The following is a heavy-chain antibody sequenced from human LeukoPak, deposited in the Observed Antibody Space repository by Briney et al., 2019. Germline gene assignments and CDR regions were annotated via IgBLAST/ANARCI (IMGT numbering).Heavy chain of an antibody. Sequence: PSETLSLTCTVSGGSISTSYYYWGWIRQPPGKGLEWIGSIHNSESTYYNPSLKSRVTISVDTSKNQFSLKLSSVTAADTAVYYCARQVTFGYAYAYYFDYWGQGSLVTVSS. J-gene: IGHJ4*02. D-gene: IGHD5-18*01. CDR2: IHNSEST. CDR3: ARQVTFGYAYAYYFDY. CDR1: GGSISTSYYY. V-gene: IGHV4-39*01.